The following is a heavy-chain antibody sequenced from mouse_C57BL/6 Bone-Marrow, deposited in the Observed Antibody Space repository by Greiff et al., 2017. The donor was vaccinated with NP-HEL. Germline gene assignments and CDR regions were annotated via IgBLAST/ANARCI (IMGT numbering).Heavy chain of an antibody. Sequence: EVMLVESGGGLVKPGGSLKLSCAASGFTFSSYAMSWVRQTPEKRLEWVATISDGGSYTYYPDNVKGRFTISRDNAKNNLYLQMSHLKSEDTAMYYCAYDYDHYHAMDYWGQGTSVTVSS. CDR3: AYDYDHYHAMDY. J-gene: IGHJ4*01. CDR2: ISDGGSYT. D-gene: IGHD2-4*01. CDR1: GFTFSSYA. V-gene: IGHV5-4*03.